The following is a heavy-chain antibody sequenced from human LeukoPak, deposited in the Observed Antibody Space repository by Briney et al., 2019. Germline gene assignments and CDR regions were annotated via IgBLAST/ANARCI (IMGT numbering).Heavy chain of an antibody. CDR3: ARQKSSNDPFDF. V-gene: IGHV5-51*01. Sequence: GESLKISCKGSGYSFTNYWFGWVRQKPGKGLEWMGIIYPHDSDTTYSPSFQGQVTISADKSINTAYLQWSGLRASDTAIYYCARQKSSNDPFDFWGQGTLVTVSS. CDR2: IYPHDSDT. CDR1: GYSFTNYW. J-gene: IGHJ4*02. D-gene: IGHD6-6*01.